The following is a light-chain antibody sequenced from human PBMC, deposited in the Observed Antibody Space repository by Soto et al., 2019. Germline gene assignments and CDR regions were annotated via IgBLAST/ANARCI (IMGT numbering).Light chain of an antibody. Sequence: EIQMTQSPSSLSASVGDRVSITCRASQSVAHFLNCYQQIPGRAPKLLIYATSSLHSGVPSRCSGSGFGTDFTLTISSLQTEDFATYYCQQNYSPPPITFGQGTRLEIK. CDR1: QSVAHF. CDR3: QQNYSPPPIT. J-gene: IGKJ5*01. V-gene: IGKV1-39*01. CDR2: ATS.